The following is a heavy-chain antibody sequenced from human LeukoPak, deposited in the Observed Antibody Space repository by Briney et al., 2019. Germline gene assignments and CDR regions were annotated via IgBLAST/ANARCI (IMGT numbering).Heavy chain of an antibody. CDR3: AGKASNFDY. J-gene: IGHJ4*02. CDR1: GGSFSGYY. CDR2: INHSGST. Sequence: PSETLSLTCAVYGGSFSGYYWSWIRQPPGKGLEWIGEINHSGSTNYNPSLKSRVTISVDTSKNQFSLKLSSVTAADTAVYYCAGKASNFDYWGQGTLVTVSS. V-gene: IGHV4-34*01. D-gene: IGHD5/OR15-5a*01.